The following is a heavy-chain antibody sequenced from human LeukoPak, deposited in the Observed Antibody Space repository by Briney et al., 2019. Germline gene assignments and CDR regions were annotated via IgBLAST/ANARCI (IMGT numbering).Heavy chain of an antibody. D-gene: IGHD3-22*01. J-gene: IGHJ6*03. CDR3: ARVNYDSSGSVVNYYYYMDV. CDR2: ISGSGGST. Sequence: GGSLRLSCAASGFTFSSYGMSWVRQAPGKGLEWVSAISGSGGSTYYADSVKGRFIISRDNSKNSLYLQMNSLRAEDTALYYCARVNYDSSGSVVNYYYYMDVWGKGTTVTVYS. CDR1: GFTFSSYG. V-gene: IGHV3-23*01.